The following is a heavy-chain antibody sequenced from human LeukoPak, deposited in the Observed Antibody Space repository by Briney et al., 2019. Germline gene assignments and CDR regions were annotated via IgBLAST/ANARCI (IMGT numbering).Heavy chain of an antibody. J-gene: IGHJ4*02. CDR3: ARLGDGYNVDY. CDR1: GFTSSSYS. V-gene: IGHV3-21*01. D-gene: IGHD5-24*01. CDR2: ISSSSSYI. Sequence: GGSLRLSCAASGFTSSSYSMNWVRQAPGKGLEWVSSISSSSSYIYYADSVKGRFTISRDNAKNSLYLQMNSLRAEDTAVYYCARLGDGYNVDYWGQGTLVTVSS.